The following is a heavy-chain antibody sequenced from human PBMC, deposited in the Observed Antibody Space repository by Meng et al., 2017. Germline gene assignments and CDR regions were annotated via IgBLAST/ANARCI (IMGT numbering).Heavy chain of an antibody. J-gene: IGHJ4*02. V-gene: IGHV3-23*01. CDR1: GFPFSISA. CDR3: ARRAFGGYGY. Sequence: GESLKISCAVSGFPFSISAMTWIRQAPGKGLEWVSGVTHSGDIIYYAGSVKGRFTISRDNSKNTLYLQMSSLTAEDTAMYYCARRAFGGYGYWGQGTLVTVSS. CDR2: VTHSGDII. D-gene: IGHD3-10*01.